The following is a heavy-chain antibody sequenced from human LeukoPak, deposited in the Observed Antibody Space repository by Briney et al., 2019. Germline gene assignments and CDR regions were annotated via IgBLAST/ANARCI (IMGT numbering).Heavy chain of an antibody. D-gene: IGHD3-10*01. V-gene: IGHV1-2*02. CDR2: IKPNNGGT. CDR3: AKRGAGECYLEDY. Sequence: GASVKVSCKASGYTFIDYYMHWMRQAPGQGLEWMGWIKPNNGGTNYAEKFQGRVTMTRDTSMSTVYMEISWLRSEDTAVYYCAKRGAGECYLEDYWGQGTLVTVS. J-gene: IGHJ4*02. CDR1: GYTFIDYY.